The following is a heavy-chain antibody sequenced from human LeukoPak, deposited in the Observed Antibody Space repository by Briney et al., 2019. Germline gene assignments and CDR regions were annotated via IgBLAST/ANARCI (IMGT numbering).Heavy chain of an antibody. CDR1: GFSLTSTGMC. CDR3: ARIRSDSGGNSGADH. D-gene: IGHD4-23*01. J-gene: IGHJ4*02. V-gene: IGHV2-70*11. CDR2: IDWYDDK. Sequence: SGPALVKPTQTLTLTRTFPGFSLTSTGMCVAWIRQPPGKPLEWLARIDWYDDKYYSTSLKTSMSISADTSKNQVVLTMTNMDPVDTATYYCARIRSDSGGNSGADHWGQGMLVTVSS.